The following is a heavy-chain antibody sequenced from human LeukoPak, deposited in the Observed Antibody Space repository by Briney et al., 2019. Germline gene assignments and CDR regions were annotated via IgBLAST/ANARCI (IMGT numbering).Heavy chain of an antibody. V-gene: IGHV4-59*08. Sequence: PSETLSLTCTVSGGSISSYYWNWIRQPPGKGLEWIGYIYYTGNTYYNPSLKSRVTMSIDTSRNQFSLKLDSVTAADTAVYFCARIQGLRSLYYFDFWGQGTLVTVSS. J-gene: IGHJ4*02. CDR2: IYYTGNT. CDR1: GGSISSYY. D-gene: IGHD4-17*01. CDR3: ARIQGLRSLYYFDF.